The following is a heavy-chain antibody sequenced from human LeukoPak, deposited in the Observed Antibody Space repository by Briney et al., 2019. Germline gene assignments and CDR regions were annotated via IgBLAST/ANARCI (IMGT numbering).Heavy chain of an antibody. J-gene: IGHJ3*02. Sequence: ASVKVSCKASGYTFTSYDINWVRQATGQGLEWMGWMNPNSGNTGYAQKFQGRVTMTRNTSISTAYMELSSLRAEDTAVYYCARDPSPPQRHYYDSSGYAFDIWGQGTMVTVSS. CDR1: GYTFTSYD. D-gene: IGHD3-22*01. V-gene: IGHV1-8*01. CDR3: ARDPSPPQRHYYDSSGYAFDI. CDR2: MNPNSGNT.